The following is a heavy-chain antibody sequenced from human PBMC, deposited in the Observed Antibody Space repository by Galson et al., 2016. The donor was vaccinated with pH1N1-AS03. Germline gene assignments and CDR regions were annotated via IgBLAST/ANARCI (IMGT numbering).Heavy chain of an antibody. D-gene: IGHD2-15*01. CDR2: LSGGGVST. Sequence: SLRLSCAASGFTFSSYAMSWVRQSPGKGLEWVSALSGGGVSTYYADSVKGRFTISRANSKNTLYLQMNSLSAEDTAIYYCAKDEGEGYCTGGICYKEFDYWDQATLATVSS. J-gene: IGHJ4*02. V-gene: IGHV3-23*01. CDR3: AKDEGEGYCTGGICYKEFDY. CDR1: GFTFSSYA.